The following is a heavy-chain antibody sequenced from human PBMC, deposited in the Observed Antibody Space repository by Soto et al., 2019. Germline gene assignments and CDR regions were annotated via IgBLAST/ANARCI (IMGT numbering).Heavy chain of an antibody. CDR1: GGSISSYY. J-gene: IGHJ4*02. V-gene: IGHV4-59*01. Sequence: PSETLSLTCTVSGGSISSYYWSWIRQPPGKGLEWIGYIYYSGSTNYNPSLKSRVTISVDTSKNQFSLKLSSVTAADTAVYYCARGGDGYSTFDYWGQGTLVTVSS. CDR2: IYYSGST. D-gene: IGHD4-4*01. CDR3: ARGGDGYSTFDY.